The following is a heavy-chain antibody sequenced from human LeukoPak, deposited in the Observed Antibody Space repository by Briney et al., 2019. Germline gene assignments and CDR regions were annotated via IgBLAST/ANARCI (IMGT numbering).Heavy chain of an antibody. Sequence: PGGSLRLSCAASGFIFDDYAIHWVRQAPGKGLEWVSGISWNSGSIGYADSVKGRFTVSRDNAKNSLYLQMNSLRAEDTALYYCAKVSLASRYYYGSGSHHFDYWGQGTLVTVSS. CDR3: AKVSLASRYYYGSGSHHFDY. CDR1: GFIFDDYA. CDR2: ISWNSGSI. V-gene: IGHV3-9*01. J-gene: IGHJ4*02. D-gene: IGHD3-10*01.